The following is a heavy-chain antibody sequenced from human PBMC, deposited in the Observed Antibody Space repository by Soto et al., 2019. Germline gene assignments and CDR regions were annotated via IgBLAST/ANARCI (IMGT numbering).Heavy chain of an antibody. J-gene: IGHJ3*02. V-gene: IGHV3-23*01. CDR3: AKCTQVNWKYDAFHI. Sequence: EVKLLESGGGLVQPGGSLRLSCAASGFTFSSYAMSWVRQAPGKGLEWVSHITASGGTTYYADSVKGRFTISRDSSRNTLHRQMNSLRAEDTALSYCAKCTQVNWKYDAFHIWGQGTMVTVSS. D-gene: IGHD1-7*01. CDR1: GFTFSSYA. CDR2: ITASGGTT.